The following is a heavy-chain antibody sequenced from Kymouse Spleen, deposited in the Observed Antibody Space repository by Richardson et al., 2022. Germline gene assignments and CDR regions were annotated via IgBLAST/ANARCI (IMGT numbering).Heavy chain of an antibody. Sequence: EVQLVESGGGLVQPGGSLKLSCAASGFTFSGSAMHWVRQASGKGLEWVGRIRSKANSYATAYAASVKGRFTISRDDSKNTAYLQMNSLKTEDTAVYYCTYTAMVTADAFDIWGQGTMVTVSS. V-gene: IGHV3-73*02. CDR2: IRSKANSYAT. D-gene: IGHD5-18,IGHD5-18*01. J-gene: IGHJ3*02. CDR3: TYTAMVTADAFDI. CDR1: GFTFSGSA.